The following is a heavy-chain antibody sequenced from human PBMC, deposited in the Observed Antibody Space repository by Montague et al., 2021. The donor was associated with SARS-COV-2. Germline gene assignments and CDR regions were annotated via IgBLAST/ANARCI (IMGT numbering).Heavy chain of an antibody. D-gene: IGHD6-13*01. V-gene: IGHV3-9*01. CDR3: AKVWDYSSWYARNNFDY. CDR1: GFTFDDYA. CDR2: ISWNSGSI. J-gene: IGHJ4*02. Sequence: SLRLSCAASGFTFDDYAMHWVRQAPGKGLEWVSGISWNSGSIGYADSVKGRFTISRDNAKNSLYLQMNSLRAEDTALYYCAKVWDYSSWYARNNFDYWGQGTLVTVSS.